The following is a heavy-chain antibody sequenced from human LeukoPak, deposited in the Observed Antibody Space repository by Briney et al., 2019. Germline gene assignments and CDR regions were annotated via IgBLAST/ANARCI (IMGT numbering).Heavy chain of an antibody. CDR3: ARGLRGRYYFDY. Sequence: GGSLRLSCAASGFTFSGYPIHWVRQAPGKGLEWVAVISYDGSNKYYADSVKGRFTISRDNSKNTLYLQMNSLRAEDTAVYYCARGLRGRYYFDYWGQGTLVTVSS. CDR2: ISYDGSNK. D-gene: IGHD3-16*01. V-gene: IGHV3-30-3*01. CDR1: GFTFSGYP. J-gene: IGHJ4*02.